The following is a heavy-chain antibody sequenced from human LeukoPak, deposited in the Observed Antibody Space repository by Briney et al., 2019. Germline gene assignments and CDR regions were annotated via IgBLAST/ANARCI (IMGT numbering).Heavy chain of an antibody. D-gene: IGHD3-22*01. CDR3: ARSSGDYFFDY. CDR2: MNPNSGNA. V-gene: IGHV1-8*01. J-gene: IGHJ4*02. CDR1: GYNFNNHD. Sequence: ASVKVSFKASGYNFNNHDINWVRQATGQGLEWLGRMNPNSGNAAYAQKLQGRVTMTWDSSTNTAYLEVIALRSDDTAVYYCARSSGDYFFDYWGQGTLVTVSS.